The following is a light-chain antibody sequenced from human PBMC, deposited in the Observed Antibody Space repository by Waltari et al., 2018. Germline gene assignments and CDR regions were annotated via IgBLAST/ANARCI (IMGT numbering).Light chain of an antibody. J-gene: IGKJ1*01. CDR3: QHYYRISPT. CDR2: TAS. Sequence: DIQMTQSPSSLSASVGDTVTITCRASQGISKSLAWYQQKPGKAPKLLLHTASKLESGVPSRFSGSGSGADFTLTISSLQPEDFATYYCQHYYRISPTFGQGTKVDIK. V-gene: IGKV1-NL1*01. CDR1: QGISKS.